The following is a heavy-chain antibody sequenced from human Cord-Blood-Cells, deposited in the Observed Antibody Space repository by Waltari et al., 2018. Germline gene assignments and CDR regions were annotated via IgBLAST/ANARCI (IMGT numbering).Heavy chain of an antibody. D-gene: IGHD3-22*01. CDR1: GASISSSRYY. CDR2: IYYSGST. Sequence: QLQLQESGPGLVKPSETLSLTCTVSGASISSSRYYWVWIRQPPGKGLEWIGSIYYSGSTYYNPSLKSRVTISVDTSKNQFSLKLSSVTAADTAVYYCARQYYDSSGYYPFDYWGQGTLVTVSS. V-gene: IGHV4-39*01. J-gene: IGHJ4*02. CDR3: ARQYYDSSGYYPFDY.